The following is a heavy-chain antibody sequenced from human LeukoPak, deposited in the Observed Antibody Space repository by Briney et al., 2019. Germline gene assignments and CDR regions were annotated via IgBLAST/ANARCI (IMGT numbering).Heavy chain of an antibody. CDR2: INPSGGST. CDR3: ARIIAASATWDY. Sequence: APVKVSCKASGYTFTTYYLHWVRQAPGQGLEWMGLINPSGGSTSYAQKFQGRVTMTRDTSTSTVYMELSSLRSEDTAVYYCARIIAASATWDYWGQGTLVTVSS. J-gene: IGHJ4*02. D-gene: IGHD6-13*01. V-gene: IGHV1-46*01. CDR1: GYTFTTYY.